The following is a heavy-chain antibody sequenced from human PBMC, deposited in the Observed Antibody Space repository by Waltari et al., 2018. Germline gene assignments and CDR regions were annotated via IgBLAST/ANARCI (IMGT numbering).Heavy chain of an antibody. CDR1: GYSISSGYY. CDR2: IYHSGST. D-gene: IGHD5-12*01. Sequence: QVQLQESGPGLVKPSETLSLTCAVSGYSISSGYYWGWIRQPPGKGLEWIGSIYHSGSTYYNPSLKSRVTISVDTSKNQFSLKLSSVTAADTAVYYCARLNPNIQGATPPDYWGQGTLVTVSS. V-gene: IGHV4-38-2*01. J-gene: IGHJ4*02. CDR3: ARLNPNIQGATPPDY.